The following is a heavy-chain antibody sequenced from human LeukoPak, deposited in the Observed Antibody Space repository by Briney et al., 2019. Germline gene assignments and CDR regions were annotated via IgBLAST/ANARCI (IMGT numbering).Heavy chain of an antibody. CDR2: IRNKASSYTT. V-gene: IGHV3-72*01. J-gene: IGHJ4*02. Sequence: GGSLRLSCAASGFTFSDHYMDWVRQATGKGLEWVGRIRNKASSYTTAYAASVKGRFTLSRDDSKNSLYLQMNSLKTEDTAVYYCARDSGSYYIDYWGQGTLVTVSS. CDR3: ARDSGSYYIDY. D-gene: IGHD1-26*01. CDR1: GFTFSDHY.